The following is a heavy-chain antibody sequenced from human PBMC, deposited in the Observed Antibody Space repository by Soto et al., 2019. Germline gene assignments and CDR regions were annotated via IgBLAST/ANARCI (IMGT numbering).Heavy chain of an antibody. V-gene: IGHV4-34*01. CDR1: GGSFSGYY. J-gene: IGHJ4*02. Sequence: PSETLSLTCAVYGGSFSGYYWSWIRQPPGKGLEWIGEINHSGSTNYNPSLKSRVTISVDTSKNQFSLKLSSVTAADTAVYYCARARGNVDYWGQGTLVTVSS. CDR2: INHSGST. CDR3: ARARGNVDY.